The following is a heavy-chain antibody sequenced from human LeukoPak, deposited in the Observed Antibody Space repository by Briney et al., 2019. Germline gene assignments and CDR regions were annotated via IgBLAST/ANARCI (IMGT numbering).Heavy chain of an antibody. CDR3: ARDRGYYDILTGYYHDAFDI. CDR2: IYYSGST. J-gene: IGHJ3*02. D-gene: IGHD3-9*01. CDR1: GGSISSYY. V-gene: IGHV4-59*01. Sequence: SETLSLTCTVSGGSISSYYWSWIRQPPGKGLEWIGYIYYSGSTNYNPSLKSRVTISVDTSKNQFSLKLSSVTAADPAVYYCARDRGYYDILTGYYHDAFDIWGQGTMVTVSS.